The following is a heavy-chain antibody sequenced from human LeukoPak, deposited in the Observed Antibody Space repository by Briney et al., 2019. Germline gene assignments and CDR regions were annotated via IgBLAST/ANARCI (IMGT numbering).Heavy chain of an antibody. CDR1: GGTFISYA. CDR2: IIPIFGTA. CDR3: ARDGAYCGGDCYSGAGVYYFDY. V-gene: IGHV1-69*13. Sequence: SVKVSCKASGGTFISYAISWVRQAPGQGLEWMGGIIPIFGTANYAQKFQGRVTITADESTSTAYMELSSLRSEDTAVYYCARDGAYCGGDCYSGAGVYYFDYWGQGTLVTVSS. J-gene: IGHJ4*02. D-gene: IGHD2-21*02.